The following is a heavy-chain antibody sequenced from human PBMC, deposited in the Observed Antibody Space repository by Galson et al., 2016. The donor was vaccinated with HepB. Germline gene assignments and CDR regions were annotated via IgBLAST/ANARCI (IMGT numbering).Heavy chain of an antibody. D-gene: IGHD2-15*01. Sequence: SVKVSCKASADTLKNYIVNWVRQAPGQGLEWVGGIIPRFGTVNSAQRFQGRVTISADESTRTVYLDLSRLTYEDTAVYYCARASPSRILAVWGQGTTVTVSS. CDR3: ARASPSRILAV. J-gene: IGHJ6*02. CDR2: IIPRFGTV. V-gene: IGHV1-69*13. CDR1: ADTLKNYI.